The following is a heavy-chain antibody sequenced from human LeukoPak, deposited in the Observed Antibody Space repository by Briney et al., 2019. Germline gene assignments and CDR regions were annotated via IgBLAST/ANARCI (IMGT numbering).Heavy chain of an antibody. V-gene: IGHV1-18*01. D-gene: IGHD1-20*01. CDR3: ARDPLYNYHYYYMDV. J-gene: IGHJ6*03. Sequence: ASVKVSCKASGYTFTSYGISWVRQAPGQGLEWMGWISAYNANTNYAQRLQGRVTMTTDTSTNTAYMELRSLRSEDTAVYYCARDPLYNYHYYYMDVWGKGTTVTVSS. CDR1: GYTFTSYG. CDR2: ISAYNANT.